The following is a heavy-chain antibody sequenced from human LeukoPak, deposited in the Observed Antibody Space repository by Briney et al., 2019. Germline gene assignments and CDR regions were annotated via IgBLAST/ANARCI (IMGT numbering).Heavy chain of an antibody. J-gene: IGHJ1*01. CDR2: IYSGGST. CDR1: GFTFSDYS. Sequence: GESLRLSCAASGFTFSDYSMNWVRQAPGKGLEWVSVIYSGGSTYYADSVKGRFTISRDNSKNTLYLQMNSLRAEDAAVYYCARVFQHWGQGTLVTVSS. CDR3: ARVFQH. V-gene: IGHV3-53*01.